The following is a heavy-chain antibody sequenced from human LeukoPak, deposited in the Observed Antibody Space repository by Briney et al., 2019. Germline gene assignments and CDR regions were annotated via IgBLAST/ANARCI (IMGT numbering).Heavy chain of an antibody. Sequence: GGSLKLSCFASGFNFNYFAMSWVRQAPGKRLEWVXTIGDSGSAGSYADSVRGRFTISRDNSKNMVYLQMSSLRADDSAVYYCSRIKYGGNSGYHFDFWGQGTLVTVSS. J-gene: IGHJ4*02. V-gene: IGHV3-23*01. CDR3: SRIKYGGNSGYHFDF. CDR1: GFNFNYFA. D-gene: IGHD4-23*01. CDR2: IGDSGSAG.